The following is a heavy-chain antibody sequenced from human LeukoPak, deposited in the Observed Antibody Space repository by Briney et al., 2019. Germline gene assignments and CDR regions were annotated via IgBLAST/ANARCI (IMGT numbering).Heavy chain of an antibody. J-gene: IGHJ4*02. CDR1: GYTLTELS. Sequence: ASVKVSCKVSGYTLTELSMHWVRQAPGQGLEWMGWINPNSGGTNYAQKFQGWVTMTRDTSISTAYMELSRLRSDDTAVYYCARDLRGSSSHWGQGTLVTVSS. CDR2: INPNSGGT. V-gene: IGHV1-2*04. D-gene: IGHD6-13*01. CDR3: ARDLRGSSSH.